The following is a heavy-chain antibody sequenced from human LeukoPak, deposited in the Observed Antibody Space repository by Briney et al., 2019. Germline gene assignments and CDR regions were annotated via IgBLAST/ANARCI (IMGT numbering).Heavy chain of an antibody. V-gene: IGHV3-23*01. D-gene: IGHD3-16*01. CDR3: AKGITAGIPGNYFDY. J-gene: IGHJ4*02. CDR1: GFTFSSYA. Sequence: GGSLRLSCAASGFTFSSYAMSWVRQAPGKGLEWVSAISGSGGSTYYADSVKGRFTISRDNSKNTLYLQMNSLRAEDTAVSYCAKGITAGIPGNYFDYWGQGTLVTVSS. CDR2: ISGSGGST.